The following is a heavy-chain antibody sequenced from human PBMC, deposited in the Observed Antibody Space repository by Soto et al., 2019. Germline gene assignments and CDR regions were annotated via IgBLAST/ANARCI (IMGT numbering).Heavy chain of an antibody. J-gene: IGHJ1*01. Sequence: LILSRAASGFTFSSYGMHWGRQAPGKGLEWVAVIWYDGSNKYYADSVKGRFTISRDNSKNTLYLQMNSLRAEDTAVDYCASERPSVLDVWGQGTLVTVSS. CDR3: ASERPSVLDV. V-gene: IGHV3-33*01. D-gene: IGHD3-16*01. CDR2: IWYDGSNK. CDR1: GFTFSSYG.